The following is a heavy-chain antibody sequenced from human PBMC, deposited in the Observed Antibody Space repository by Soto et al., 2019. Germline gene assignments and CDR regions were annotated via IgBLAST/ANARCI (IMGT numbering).Heavy chain of an antibody. V-gene: IGHV6-1*01. Sequence: SQTPSLTRAISGDSVSSNNNGWNWIRHPPSRGLEWLGRTYYRSKWHKDYAISVRSRIASNPDTSKNQYSLQLNSVTPEDTAVYYCARDRRSIAPRPLDYWRQGTRVTVSS. CDR1: GDSVSSNNNG. D-gene: IGHD6-6*01. CDR3: ARDRRSIAPRPLDY. CDR2: TYYRSKWHK. J-gene: IGHJ4*02.